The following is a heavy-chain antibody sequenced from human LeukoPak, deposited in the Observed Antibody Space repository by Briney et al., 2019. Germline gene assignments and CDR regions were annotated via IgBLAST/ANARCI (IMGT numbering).Heavy chain of an antibody. CDR2: ISGSGGTT. CDR3: AKRYYYGSGSYDY. Sequence: GGSLRLSCAASGFSFSSSSMSWVRQAPGKGLEWVSSISGSGGTTYYADSVKGRFTISRDNSKNTLFLQMNSLRAEDTAVYYCAKRYYYGSGSYDYWGQGTLVTVSS. CDR1: GFSFSSSS. D-gene: IGHD3-10*01. V-gene: IGHV3-23*01. J-gene: IGHJ4*02.